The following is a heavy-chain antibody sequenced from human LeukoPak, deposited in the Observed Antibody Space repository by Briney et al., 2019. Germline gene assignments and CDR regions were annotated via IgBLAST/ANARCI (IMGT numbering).Heavy chain of an antibody. V-gene: IGHV3-33*01. CDR2: IWYDGSNQ. CDR1: GLAFRNYG. J-gene: IGHJ4*02. D-gene: IGHD3-10*01. Sequence: GKSLRLSCAASGLAFRNYGMHWVRQAPGKGLEWVALIWYDGSNQYYADSVKGRFVVSRDNSKNTLYLQMNSLRVEDTAMYYCARDGFDPFGVADLWGQGTLVTVSS. CDR3: ARDGFDPFGVADL.